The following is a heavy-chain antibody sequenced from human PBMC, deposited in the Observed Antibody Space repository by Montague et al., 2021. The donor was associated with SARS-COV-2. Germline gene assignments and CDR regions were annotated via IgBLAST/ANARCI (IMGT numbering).Heavy chain of an antibody. CDR1: GLTFNNYA. V-gene: IGHV3-23*03. CDR2: IYRGGSIT. D-gene: IGHD6-19*01. Sequence: SLRLSCATSGLTFNNYAFSWVRQAPGKGLEWVSIIYRGGSITYYADALMGRYTISRDDFKNTVYLQMNSLRADDTAVYYCATRYNSGWHDALDIWGQGTMVTVSS. CDR3: ATRYNSGWHDALDI. J-gene: IGHJ3*02.